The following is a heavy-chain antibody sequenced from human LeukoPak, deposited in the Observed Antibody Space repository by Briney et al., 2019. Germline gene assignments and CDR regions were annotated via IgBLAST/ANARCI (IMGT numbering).Heavy chain of an antibody. CDR3: ASRGYSYGYKDY. V-gene: IGHV3-30-3*01. J-gene: IGHJ4*02. CDR1: GFTFSSYA. CDR2: ISYDGSNK. D-gene: IGHD5-18*01. Sequence: GGSLRPSCAASGFTFSSYAMHWVRQAPGKGLEWVAVISYDGSNKYYADSVKGRFTISRDNSKNTLYLQMNSLRAEDTAVYYCASRGYSYGYKDYWGQGTLVTVSS.